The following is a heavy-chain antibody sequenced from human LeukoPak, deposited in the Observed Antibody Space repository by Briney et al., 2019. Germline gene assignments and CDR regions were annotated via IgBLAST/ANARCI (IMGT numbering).Heavy chain of an antibody. V-gene: IGHV3-48*03. J-gene: IGHJ6*02. D-gene: IGHD2-15*01. CDR1: GFTFSSYE. CDR3: ARDSVVVVVAATPELPLYYYYGMDV. CDR2: ISSSGSTI. Sequence: GGSLRLSCAASGFTFSSYEMNWVRQAPGKGLGWVSYISSSGSTIYYADSVKGRFTISRDNAKNSLYLQMNSLRAEDTAVYYCARDSVVVVVAATPELPLYYYYGMDVWGQGTTVTVSS.